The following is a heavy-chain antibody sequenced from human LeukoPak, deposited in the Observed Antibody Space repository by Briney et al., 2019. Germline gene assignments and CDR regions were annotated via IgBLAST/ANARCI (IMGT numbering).Heavy chain of an antibody. J-gene: IGHJ4*02. V-gene: IGHV4-59*01. CDR3: AGRKKKKQYDYYDSSGYYPFDY. CDR1: GGSISSYY. Sequence: SETLSLTCTVSGGSISSYYWSWIRQPPGKGLEWIGCIYSSGSTNHNPSLKSRVTISVDTSRNQFSLKLNSVTAADTAVYFCAGRKKKKQYDYYDSSGYYPFDYWGQGTWSPSPQ. CDR2: IYSSGST. D-gene: IGHD3-22*01.